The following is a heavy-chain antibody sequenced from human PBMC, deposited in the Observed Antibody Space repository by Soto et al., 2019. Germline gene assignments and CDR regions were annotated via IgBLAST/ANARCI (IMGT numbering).Heavy chain of an antibody. CDR1: GYTFTSYG. Sequence: QVQLVQSGAEVKKPGASVKVSCKASGYTFTSYGISWVRQAPGQGLEWMGWISAYNGNTNYAQKLQGRVTMTTDTATSTAYMELRSLRSDDTAVYYCAREYCTNGVCYKLGVYWGQGTLVTVAS. CDR3: AREYCTNGVCYKLGVY. CDR2: ISAYNGNT. V-gene: IGHV1-18*01. J-gene: IGHJ4*02. D-gene: IGHD2-8*01.